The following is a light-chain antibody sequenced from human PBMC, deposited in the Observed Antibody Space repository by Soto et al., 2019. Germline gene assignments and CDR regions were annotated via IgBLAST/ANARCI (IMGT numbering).Light chain of an antibody. CDR1: KSDIGVYDF. CDR3: QSYDRSLSGYV. V-gene: IGLV2-8*01. CDR2: EVV. J-gene: IGLJ1*01. Sequence: QSVLTQPPSASGSPGQSVTISCTGTKSDIGVYDFVSWYQHHPGKAPRLIIYEVVQRPSGVPDRFSGSKSGTSASLAITGLQAEDEADYYCQSYDRSLSGYVFGTGTKVTV.